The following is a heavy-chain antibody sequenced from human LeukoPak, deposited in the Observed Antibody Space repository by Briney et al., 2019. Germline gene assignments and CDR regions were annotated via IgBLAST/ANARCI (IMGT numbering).Heavy chain of an antibody. CDR2: ISGSGGST. J-gene: IGHJ4*02. Sequence: SRGSLRLSCVVSGFTFSSYAMSWVRQAPGKGLEWVSAISGSGGSTYYADSVKGRFTISRDNSKNTLYLQMNSLRAEDTAVYYCAKDLQYYYDSSGYYPNFDYWGQGTLVTVSS. CDR3: AKDLQYYYDSSGYYPNFDY. CDR1: GFTFSSYA. V-gene: IGHV3-23*01. D-gene: IGHD3-22*01.